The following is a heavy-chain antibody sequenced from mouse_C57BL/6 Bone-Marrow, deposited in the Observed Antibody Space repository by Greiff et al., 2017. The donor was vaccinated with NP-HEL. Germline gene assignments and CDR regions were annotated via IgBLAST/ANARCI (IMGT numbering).Heavy chain of an antibody. Sequence: QVQLQQSGPGLVQPSQSLSITCTVSGFSLTSYGVHWVRQSPGKGLEWLGVIWSGGSTDYNAAFISSLSISKDNSKSQVFFKMNSLQADDTTIYYCARTTAYYSNFYYAMDYWGQGTSVTVSS. J-gene: IGHJ4*01. CDR2: IWSGGST. V-gene: IGHV2-2*01. D-gene: IGHD2-5*01. CDR3: ARTTAYYSNFYYAMDY. CDR1: GFSLTSYG.